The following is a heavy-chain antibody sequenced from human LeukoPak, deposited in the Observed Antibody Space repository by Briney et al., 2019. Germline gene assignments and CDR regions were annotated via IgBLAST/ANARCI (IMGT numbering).Heavy chain of an antibody. D-gene: IGHD2-2*01. Sequence: PGRSLRLSCAASGFTFSSYAMRWVRQAPGKGLEWVAIISYDGSNKYYADSVKGRFTISRDNSKNTLYPQMNSLRTEDTAVYYCAREHLVLVPAAHFDYWGRGTLVTVSS. V-gene: IGHV3-30-3*01. CDR1: GFTFSSYA. CDR2: ISYDGSNK. CDR3: AREHLVLVPAAHFDY. J-gene: IGHJ4*02.